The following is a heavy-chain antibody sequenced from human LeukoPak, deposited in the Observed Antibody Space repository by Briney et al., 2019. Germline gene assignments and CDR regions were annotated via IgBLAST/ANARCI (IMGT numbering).Heavy chain of an antibody. D-gene: IGHD4-23*01. CDR1: GFTFSDYY. V-gene: IGHV3-11*01. CDR2: LSSSGSTI. Sequence: GGSLRLSCAASGFTFSDYYMSWIRQAPGKGREWVSYLSSSGSTIYYADSGKGRFTISRDNAKTSLYLQMNSLRAEATAVYYCASDDGRNAGGVDPWGQGTLVTVSS. CDR3: ASDDGRNAGGVDP. J-gene: IGHJ5*02.